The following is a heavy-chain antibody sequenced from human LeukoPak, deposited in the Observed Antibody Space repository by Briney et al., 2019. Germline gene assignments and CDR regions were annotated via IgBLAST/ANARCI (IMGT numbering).Heavy chain of an antibody. V-gene: IGHV4-59*01. Sequence: SETLSLTRTVSGGSISSYYWSWIRQPPGKGLEWIGYIYYSGSTNYNPSLKSRVTISVDTSKNQFSLKLSSVTAADTAVYYCARGGGVRFLEWLLSDNWFGPWGQRTLVTVSS. CDR1: GGSISSYY. CDR2: IYYSGST. J-gene: IGHJ5*02. CDR3: ARGGGVRFLEWLLSDNWFGP. D-gene: IGHD3-3*01.